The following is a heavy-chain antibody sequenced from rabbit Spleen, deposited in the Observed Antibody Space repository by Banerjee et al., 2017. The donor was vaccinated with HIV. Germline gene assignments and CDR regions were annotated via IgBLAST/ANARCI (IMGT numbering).Heavy chain of an antibody. CDR1: GFSFSSGYD. V-gene: IGHV1S40*01. J-gene: IGHJ6*01. CDR3: ARDAGTSFSTYGMDL. D-gene: IGHD8-1*01. Sequence: QQLVESGGGLVKPGASLTLTCKASGFSFSSGYDMCWVRQAPGKGLEWIACIYAGTIGSTYSASWAKGRFTCSKTSSTTVTLQMTSLTAADTATYFCARDAGTSFSTYGMDLWAQGPWSPS. CDR2: IYAGTIGST.